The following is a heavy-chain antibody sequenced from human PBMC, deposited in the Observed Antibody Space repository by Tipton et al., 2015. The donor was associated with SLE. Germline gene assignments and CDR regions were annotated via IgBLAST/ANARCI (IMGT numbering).Heavy chain of an antibody. J-gene: IGHJ2*01. V-gene: IGHV4-59*01. CDR3: ARDSAAADWYFDL. CDR1: GGSISSYY. Sequence: TLSLTCTVSGGSISSYYWSWIRQPPGKGPEWIGYIYYSGSTNYNPSLKSRVTISVDTSKNQFSLKLSSVTAADTAVYYCARDSAAADWYFDLWGRGTLVTVSS. CDR2: IYYSGST. D-gene: IGHD6-13*01.